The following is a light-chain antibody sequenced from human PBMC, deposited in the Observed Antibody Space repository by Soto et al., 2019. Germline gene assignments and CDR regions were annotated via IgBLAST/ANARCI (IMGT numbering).Light chain of an antibody. Sequence: QSVLTQPPSVSAAPGQKVTISCSGSSSNVGGNSVSWYQQPPGTAPKLLIYAVNQRPSGIPDRFSGSKSGTSATLGITGFQTGDEADYYCGSWDSSLSAYVFGTGTKVTVL. J-gene: IGLJ1*01. V-gene: IGLV1-51*01. CDR2: AVN. CDR3: GSWDSSLSAYV. CDR1: SSNVGGNS.